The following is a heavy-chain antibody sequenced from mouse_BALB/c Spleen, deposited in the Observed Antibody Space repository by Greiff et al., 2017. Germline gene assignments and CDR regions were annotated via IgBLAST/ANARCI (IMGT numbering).Heavy chain of an antibody. V-gene: IGHV5-12-2*01. CDR1: GFTFSSYT. D-gene: IGHD1-1*01. CDR3: ARQKYYYGSSYDAMDY. Sequence: DVKLVESGGGLVQPGGSLKLSCAASGFTFSSYTMSWVRQTPEKRLEWVAYISNGGGSTYYPDTVKGRFTISRDNAKNTLYLQMSSLKSEDTAMYYCARQKYYYGSSYDAMDYWGQGTSVTVSS. CDR2: ISNGGGST. J-gene: IGHJ4*01.